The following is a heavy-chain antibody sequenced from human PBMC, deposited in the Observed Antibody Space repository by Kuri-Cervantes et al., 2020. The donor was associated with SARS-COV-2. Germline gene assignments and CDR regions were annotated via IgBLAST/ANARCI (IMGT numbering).Heavy chain of an antibody. CDR1: GYSISSGYY. Sequence: GSLSLTCTVSGYSISSGYYWGWIRQPPGRGLEWMGSIYHSRSTYYNPSLKSRVTISVDTSKNQFSLKLSSVTAADTAVYYCARPGGFLDVWGKGTTVTVSS. V-gene: IGHV4-38-2*02. D-gene: IGHD4-23*01. CDR3: ARPGGFLDV. J-gene: IGHJ6*04. CDR2: IYHSRST.